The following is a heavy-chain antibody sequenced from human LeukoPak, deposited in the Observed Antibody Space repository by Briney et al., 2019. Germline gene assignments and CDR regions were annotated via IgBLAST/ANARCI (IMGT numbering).Heavy chain of an antibody. D-gene: IGHD6-19*01. V-gene: IGHV3-11*04. Sequence: GGSLRLSCAASGFTFSDYYMSWIRQAPGKGLEWVSYISSSSSTIYYADSVKGRFTISRDNAKNSLYLQMNSLRAEDTAVYYCARDHQSSGWLNWYFDLWGRGTLVTVSS. CDR2: ISSSSSTI. CDR1: GFTFSDYY. CDR3: ARDHQSSGWLNWYFDL. J-gene: IGHJ2*01.